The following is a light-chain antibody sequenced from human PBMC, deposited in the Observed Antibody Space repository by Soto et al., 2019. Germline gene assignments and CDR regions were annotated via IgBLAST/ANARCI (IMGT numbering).Light chain of an antibody. CDR2: WAS. Sequence: EIVLTQSQHSLPVSLGGRATLTGKSSQSVLYTSTNKNYLAWYRQKPRQPPKLLIYWASTRESGVPARFSGSGSGTDFTLTISSLQAEDVAVYYCQQYYSTPLTFGGGTKVEIK. CDR1: QSVLYTSTNKNY. J-gene: IGKJ4*01. V-gene: IGKV4-1*01. CDR3: QQYYSTPLT.